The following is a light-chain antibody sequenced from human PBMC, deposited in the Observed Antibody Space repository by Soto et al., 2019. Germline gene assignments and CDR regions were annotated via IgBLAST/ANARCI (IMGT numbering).Light chain of an antibody. Sequence: DIQRTESPSTLSASVGDRVTITCRASQRISTYLNWYQQKPGKAPKLLIYAASSLQSGVPSRFSGSGSGTDFTLTISSLQTEDFATYYCQQSYSTPRTFGQGTKVDIK. CDR2: AAS. J-gene: IGKJ1*01. V-gene: IGKV1-39*01. CDR3: QQSYSTPRT. CDR1: QRISTY.